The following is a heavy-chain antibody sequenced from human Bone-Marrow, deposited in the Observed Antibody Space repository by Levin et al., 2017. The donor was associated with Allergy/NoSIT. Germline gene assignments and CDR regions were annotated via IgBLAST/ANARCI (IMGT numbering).Heavy chain of an antibody. V-gene: IGHV1-8*01. CDR1: GYTFTSYD. Sequence: GESLKISCKASGYTFTSYDINWVRQATGQGLEWMGWMNPNSGNTGYAQKFQGRVTMTRNTSISTAYMELSSLRSEDTAVYYCATPWGKVVPAAQDYYYYGMDVWGQGTTVTVSS. CDR3: ATPWGKVVPAAQDYYYYGMDV. D-gene: IGHD2-2*01. J-gene: IGHJ6*02. CDR2: MNPNSGNT.